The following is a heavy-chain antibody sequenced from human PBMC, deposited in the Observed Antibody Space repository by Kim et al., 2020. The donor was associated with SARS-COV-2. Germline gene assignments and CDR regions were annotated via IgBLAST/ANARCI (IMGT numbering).Heavy chain of an antibody. J-gene: IGHJ6*02. Sequence: AAVKGRFTISRDDSKSIAYLQMNSLKTEDTAVYYCTRHRIRVLYSYGMDVWGQETTVTVSS. V-gene: IGHV3-49*02. CDR3: TRHRIRVLYSYGMDV. D-gene: IGHD6-6*01.